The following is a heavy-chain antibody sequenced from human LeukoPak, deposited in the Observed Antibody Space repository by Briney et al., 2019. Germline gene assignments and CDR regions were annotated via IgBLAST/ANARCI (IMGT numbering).Heavy chain of an antibody. D-gene: IGHD2-2*01. CDR2: ISSSSSSI. CDR1: GFTFRSYT. V-gene: IGHV3-21*01. Sequence: GGSLRLSCAASGFTFRSYTMNWVRQAPGKGLEWVSSISSSSSSIYYADSVKGRFTISRDNAKKSLYLQMNSLRAEDTAMYYCARGFCTSTSCYVSYWGQGTLVTVSS. J-gene: IGHJ4*02. CDR3: ARGFCTSTSCYVSY.